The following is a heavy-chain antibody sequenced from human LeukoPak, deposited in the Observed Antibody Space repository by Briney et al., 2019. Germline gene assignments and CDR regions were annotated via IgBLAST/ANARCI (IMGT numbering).Heavy chain of an antibody. D-gene: IGHD5-18*01. CDR1: GFTFSTYG. CDR2: IWYDGSNK. CDR3: ARESPEPEYSYGHVDY. Sequence: GGSLRLSCAASGFTFSTYGMHWVRQAPGRGLEWVAVIWYDGSNKYYADSVKGRFTISRDNSKNTLYLQMNSLRAENTAVYYCARESPEPEYSYGHVDYWGQGTLVTVSS. V-gene: IGHV3-33*01. J-gene: IGHJ4*02.